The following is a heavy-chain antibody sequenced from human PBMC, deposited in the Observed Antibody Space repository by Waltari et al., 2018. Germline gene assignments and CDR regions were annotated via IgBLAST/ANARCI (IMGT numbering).Heavy chain of an antibody. Sequence: QVQLVQSGAEVKKPGASVKVSCKASGYTFTSYGINWVRQAPGQGLEWMGWVSDYNGYTNYAQKVQGRVTMTTDTSTSTAYRELRGLGSDDTAVYYCARVGDDFWSGYFDYWGQGTLVTVSS. CDR2: VSDYNGYT. CDR3: ARVGDDFWSGYFDY. J-gene: IGHJ4*02. D-gene: IGHD3-3*01. CDR1: GYTFTSYG. V-gene: IGHV1-18*04.